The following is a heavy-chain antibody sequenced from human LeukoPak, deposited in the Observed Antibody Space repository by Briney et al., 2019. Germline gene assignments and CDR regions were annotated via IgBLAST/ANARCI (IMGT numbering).Heavy chain of an antibody. CDR1: GFTFSSYA. CDR2: ISGSGGST. J-gene: IGHJ6*03. V-gene: IGHV3-23*01. Sequence: GGSLRLSCAASGFTFSSYAMSWVRQAPGKGLEWVSAISGSGGSTYYADSVKGRFTISRDNSKNTLYLQMNSLRAEDTAVYYCAKDRYYGSGSYYNYYYMDVWGKGTTVTVSS. D-gene: IGHD3-10*01. CDR3: AKDRYYGSGSYYNYYYMDV.